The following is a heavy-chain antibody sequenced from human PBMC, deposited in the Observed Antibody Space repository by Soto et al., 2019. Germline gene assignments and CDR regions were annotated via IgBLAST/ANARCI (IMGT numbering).Heavy chain of an antibody. V-gene: IGHV1-2*02. CDR1: GYTFTGYY. J-gene: IGHJ6*02. CDR2: INPNSGGT. Sequence: ASVKVSCKASGYTFTGYYMHWVRQAPGQGLEWMGWINPNSGGTNYAQKFQGRVTMTRDTSISTAYMELSRLRSDDTAVYYCAIFHYYDILTGYSPGVEYYGMDVWGQGTTVTVSS. D-gene: IGHD3-9*01. CDR3: AIFHYYDILTGYSPGVEYYGMDV.